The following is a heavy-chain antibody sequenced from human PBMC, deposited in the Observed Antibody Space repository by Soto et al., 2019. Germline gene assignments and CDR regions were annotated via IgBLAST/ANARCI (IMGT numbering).Heavy chain of an antibody. J-gene: IGHJ4*01. Sequence: QVQLVESGGALVKPEGSLRLSCAASGFSFSDYYMTWIRQAPGQGLVWVSDISSRSGTIFYADSVKGRFTLSRDNSKNSMYLQMNSLRAEDTAVYYCAREVDRALVGSPHYFDYWGQGTLVTVSS. V-gene: IGHV3-11*01. CDR3: AREVDRALVGSPHYFDY. CDR1: GFSFSDYY. CDR2: ISSRSGTI. D-gene: IGHD5-18*01.